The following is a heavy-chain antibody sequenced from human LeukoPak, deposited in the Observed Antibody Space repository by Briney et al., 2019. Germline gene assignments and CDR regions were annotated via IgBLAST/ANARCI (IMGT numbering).Heavy chain of an antibody. Sequence: GGSLRLSCVASGFTFTNYGMHWVRQAPGKGLEWVAAILYDGSKKYYADSVKGRFSIYRDNSNYTLYLQMNSLRAEDTAVYYCANFEGSSQAFHIWGQGTLATVSS. CDR1: GFTFTNYG. J-gene: IGHJ3*02. CDR3: ANFEGSSQAFHI. CDR2: ILYDGSKK. D-gene: IGHD6-13*01. V-gene: IGHV3-30*18.